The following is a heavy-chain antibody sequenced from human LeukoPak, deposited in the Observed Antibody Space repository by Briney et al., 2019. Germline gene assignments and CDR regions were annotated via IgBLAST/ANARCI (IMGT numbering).Heavy chain of an antibody. CDR2: ISRNSGSI. D-gene: IGHD6-13*01. J-gene: IGHJ4*02. CDR1: GFTFDDYA. CDR3: AKSREGRMYSSSWYESGAY. V-gene: IGHV3-9*01. Sequence: PGGSLRLSCAASGFTFDDYAMHWVRQAPGKGLEWVSGISRNSGSIGYADSVKGRFTISRDNAKNSLYLQMNSLRAEDTALYYCAKSREGRMYSSSWYESGAYWGQGTLVTVSS.